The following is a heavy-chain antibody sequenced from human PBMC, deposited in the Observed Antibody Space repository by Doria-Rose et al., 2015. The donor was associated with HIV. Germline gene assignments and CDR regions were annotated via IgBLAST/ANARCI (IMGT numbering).Heavy chain of an antibody. D-gene: IGHD6-13*01. CDR2: IFADDER. CDR1: GVSLSSPGMG. CDR3: TRIKSSRWYHKYYFDF. J-gene: IGHJ4*02. V-gene: IGHV2-26*01. Sequence: QESGPVLVKPTETLTLTCTVSGVSLSSPGMGVSWIRQPPGKALEWLANIFADDERSYKASLKSRLTISRDTSRSQAVLTMTDMDPVDTATYYCTRIKSSRWYHKYYFDFWGQGTLVIVSA.